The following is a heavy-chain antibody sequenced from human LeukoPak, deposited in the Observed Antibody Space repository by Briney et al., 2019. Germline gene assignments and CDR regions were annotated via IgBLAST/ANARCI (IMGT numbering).Heavy chain of an antibody. CDR1: GFTFSGYS. Sequence: GGSLRLSCAASGFTFSGYSMNWVRQAPGKGLEWVSSISSSSSYIYYADSVKGRFTISRDNAKNSLYLQMNSLRAEDTAVYYCARSPIYDFWSGHQYGMDVWGQGTTVTVSS. CDR3: ARSPIYDFWSGHQYGMDV. J-gene: IGHJ6*02. D-gene: IGHD3-3*01. V-gene: IGHV3-21*01. CDR2: ISSSSSYI.